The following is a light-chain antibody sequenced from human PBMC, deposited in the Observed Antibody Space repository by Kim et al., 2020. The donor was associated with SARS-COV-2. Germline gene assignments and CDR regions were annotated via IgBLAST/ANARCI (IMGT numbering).Light chain of an antibody. V-gene: IGKV3-11*01. J-gene: IGKJ4*01. CDR3: QQRSDWRLT. Sequence: EIVLTQSPATLSLSPGARATLYCRASQSVSRYLGWYQQKPGQAPRLLIYYASNRATGTPARFSGSGSGTDFTLTISNLEPEDFAVYYCQQRSDWRLTVGGGTKVESK. CDR2: YAS. CDR1: QSVSRY.